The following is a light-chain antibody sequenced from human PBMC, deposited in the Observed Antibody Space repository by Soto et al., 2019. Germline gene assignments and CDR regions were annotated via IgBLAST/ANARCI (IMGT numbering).Light chain of an antibody. V-gene: IGKV3-11*01. J-gene: IGKJ3*01. CDR3: QHRSNWLGT. Sequence: EIVLTQSPATLSLSPGERATISCRASQSVGGFLAWYQQRSGQTPRLLIYDASKRAPGIPARFSGSGSGTDFTLTISSPEPEDFAVYYCQHRSNWLGTFGPGTKVDIK. CDR1: QSVGGF. CDR2: DAS.